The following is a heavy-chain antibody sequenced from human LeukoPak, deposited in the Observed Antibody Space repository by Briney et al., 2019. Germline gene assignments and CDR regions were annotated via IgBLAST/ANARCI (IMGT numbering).Heavy chain of an antibody. Sequence: SGGSLRLSCAASGFTFKNYAMHWVRQAPGKGLDWVAFIRYDGNNKFYADSVKGRFTISRDNSKNTLYLQMNNLRTEDTAIYYCAKDSVGATTLDWFDSWGQGTLVTVSS. J-gene: IGHJ5*01. CDR1: GFTFKNYA. V-gene: IGHV3-30*02. D-gene: IGHD1-26*01. CDR2: IRYDGNNK. CDR3: AKDSVGATTLDWFDS.